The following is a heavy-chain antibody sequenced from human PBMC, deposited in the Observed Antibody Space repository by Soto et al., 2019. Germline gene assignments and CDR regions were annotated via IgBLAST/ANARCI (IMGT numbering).Heavy chain of an antibody. V-gene: IGHV4-4*07. CDR3: ARGPGGFREFSLDY. Sequence: QVQLQEWGPGLVKPSETLSLTCTVSGGSITTYYWSRIRQPAGKGLEWIGRIYSGGSTNYNPSLRSRVTVSVDMSKNQFSLKLSSVTAADTAVYYCARGPGGFREFSLDYWGQGTLVTVSS. CDR2: IYSGGST. J-gene: IGHJ4*02. CDR1: GGSITTYY. D-gene: IGHD3-10*01.